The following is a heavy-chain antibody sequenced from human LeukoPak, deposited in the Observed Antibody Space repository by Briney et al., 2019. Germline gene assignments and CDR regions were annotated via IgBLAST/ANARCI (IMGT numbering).Heavy chain of an antibody. J-gene: IGHJ4*02. Sequence: GASVKVSCKASGYSFTGYYMHWVRQAPGQGLEWMGWISAYNGNTNYAQKPQGRVTMTTDTSTSTAYMELRSLRSDDTAVYYCARDRPVDITFGGVIVIGDYWGQGTLVTVSS. D-gene: IGHD3-16*02. CDR1: GYSFTGYY. CDR3: ARDRPVDITFGGVIVIGDY. CDR2: ISAYNGNT. V-gene: IGHV1-18*04.